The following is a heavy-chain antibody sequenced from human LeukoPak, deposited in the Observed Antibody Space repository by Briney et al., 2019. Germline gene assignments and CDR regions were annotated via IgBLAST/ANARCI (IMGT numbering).Heavy chain of an antibody. CDR1: GGTFSSYA. D-gene: IGHD3-22*01. Sequence: LVKVSCKASGGTFSSYAISWVRQAPGQGLEWMGGIIPIFGTANYAQKFQGRVTITADESTSTAYMELSSLRSEDTAVYYCARWDSSGYEAFDIWGQGTMVTVSS. J-gene: IGHJ3*02. V-gene: IGHV1-69*01. CDR3: ARWDSSGYEAFDI. CDR2: IIPIFGTA.